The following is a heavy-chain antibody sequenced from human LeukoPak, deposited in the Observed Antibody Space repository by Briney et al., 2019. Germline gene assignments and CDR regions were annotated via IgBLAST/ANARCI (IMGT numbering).Heavy chain of an antibody. CDR2: ISTSGST. V-gene: IGHV4-4*07. CDR3: AREATREAFDI. J-gene: IGHJ3*02. CDR1: GGSISSNY. Sequence: SETLSLTCTVSGGSISSNYWSWIRQPAGKGLEWIGRISTSGSTNYNPSLKSRVTISADKSKNQFSLKLTSVTAADTAVYYCAREATREAFDIWGQGTMVTVSS.